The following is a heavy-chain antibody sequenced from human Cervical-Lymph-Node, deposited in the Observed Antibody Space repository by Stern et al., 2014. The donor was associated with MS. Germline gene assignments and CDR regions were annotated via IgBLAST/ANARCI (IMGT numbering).Heavy chain of an antibody. D-gene: IGHD2-8*01. CDR3: ARDYEDTSMLFDH. CDR2: ISYDGNHK. Sequence: DQLVESGGAVVQPGRSLRLSCAASGFTFSSYGMHWVRQAPGKGLEWVTVISYDGNHKYYAASVKGRFTISRDNSKNTLHLQMNSVTPDDTAIYYCARDYEDTSMLFDHWSQGTLVTVSS. CDR1: GFTFSSYG. V-gene: IGHV3-30*03. J-gene: IGHJ4*02.